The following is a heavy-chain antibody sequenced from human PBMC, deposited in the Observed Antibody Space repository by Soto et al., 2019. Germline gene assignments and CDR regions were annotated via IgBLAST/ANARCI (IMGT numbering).Heavy chain of an antibody. V-gene: IGHV1-69*06. D-gene: IGHD1-26*01. Sequence: QVQLVQSGAEVKKPGSSVKVSCEASGGTFNTYTINWVRQAPGRGLEWMGQVIPMYDSVNYAESFHGRVTITADKSTNIAYMELSSLRSEDTALYFCASWRSYSGSYCFDYWGQGTLVIVSS. CDR3: ASWRSYSGSYCFDY. J-gene: IGHJ4*02. CDR2: VIPMYDSV. CDR1: GGTFNTYT.